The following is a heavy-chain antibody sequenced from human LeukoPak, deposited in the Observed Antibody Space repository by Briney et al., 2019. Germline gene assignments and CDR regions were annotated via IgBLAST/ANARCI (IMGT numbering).Heavy chain of an antibody. CDR1: GFTFSSYG. V-gene: IGHV3-23*01. Sequence: GGSLRLSCAASGFTFSSYGMSWVRQAPGKGLEWVSAITGTGHITYYADSVKGRFTISRDNSKNTLYLQMNSLRAEDTAVYYCARGSSSGWEYYYYYMDVWGKGTTVTVSS. D-gene: IGHD6-19*01. CDR3: ARGSSSGWEYYYYYMDV. J-gene: IGHJ6*03. CDR2: ITGTGHIT.